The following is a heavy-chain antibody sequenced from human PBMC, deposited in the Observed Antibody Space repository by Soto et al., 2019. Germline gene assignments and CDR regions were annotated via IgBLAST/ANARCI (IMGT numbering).Heavy chain of an antibody. J-gene: IGHJ6*02. CDR1: GYTFTRYG. CDR3: AREGDSSGFYYYYYYGMDV. D-gene: IGHD3-22*01. V-gene: IGHV1-18*01. CDR2: ISAYNGNT. Sequence: ASVQVSCKDSGYTFTRYGISCVLQSPLRWLEWMGCISAYNGNTNYAQKLQGRVTMTTDTSTSTAYMELRSLRSDDTAVYYCAREGDSSGFYYYYYYGMDVWGQGTTVTVSS.